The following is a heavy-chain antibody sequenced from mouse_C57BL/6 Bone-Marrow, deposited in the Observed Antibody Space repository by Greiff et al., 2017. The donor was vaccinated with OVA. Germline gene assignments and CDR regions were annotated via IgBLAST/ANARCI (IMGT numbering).Heavy chain of an antibody. CDR1: GFNIKDDY. CDR3: TNYYYGRGY. V-gene: IGHV14-4*01. Sequence: EVKLMESGAELVRPGASVKLSCTASGFNIKDDYMHWVKQRPEQGLEWIGWIDPENGDTEYASKFQGKATITADTSSNTAYLQLSSLTSEDTAVYYCTNYYYGRGYWGQGTTLTVSS. CDR2: IDPENGDT. J-gene: IGHJ2*01. D-gene: IGHD1-1*01.